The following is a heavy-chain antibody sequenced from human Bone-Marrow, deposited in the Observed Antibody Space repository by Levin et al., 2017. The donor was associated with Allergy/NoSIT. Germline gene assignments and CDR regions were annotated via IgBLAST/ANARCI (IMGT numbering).Heavy chain of an antibody. J-gene: IGHJ4*02. V-gene: IGHV1-8*01. CDR2: MNPNSGNT. CDR1: GYTFTSYD. Sequence: ASVKVSCKASGYTFTSYDINWVRQATGQGLEWMGWMNPNSGNTGYAQKFQGRVTMTRNTSISTAYMELSSLRSEDTAVYYCATSGPCRYQLLSCIWGQGTLVTVSS. CDR3: ATSGPCRYQLLSCI. D-gene: IGHD2-2*01.